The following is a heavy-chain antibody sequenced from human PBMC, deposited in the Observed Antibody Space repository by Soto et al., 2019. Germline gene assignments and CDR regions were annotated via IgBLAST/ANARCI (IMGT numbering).Heavy chain of an antibody. Sequence: EVQLVESGGGLVQPGGSLGLACTASGFTFSDYWRYWVRQVPGKGLVWVSRISGDGRSTNYAESVKGRFTIFRDNAKNTLYLQMNSLRAEDTAVYYCVRGRNGWYGMDYWGQGILVTVS. CDR1: GFTFSDYW. CDR3: VRGRNGWYGMDY. D-gene: IGHD6-19*01. CDR2: ISGDGRST. V-gene: IGHV3-74*01. J-gene: IGHJ4*02.